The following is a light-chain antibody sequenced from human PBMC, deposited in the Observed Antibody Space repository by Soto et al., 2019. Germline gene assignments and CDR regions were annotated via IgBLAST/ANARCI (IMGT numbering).Light chain of an antibody. CDR2: EVS. CDR3: CSYAGSSTYV. Sequence: QSALTQPASVSGSPGQSITISCTGTSSDVGSYNFVSWYQQHPGKAPKVMIYEVSKRPSGVSNRFSGSKSGNTASLTISGLQAEDEADYYCCSYAGSSTYVFGTGTKVTVL. J-gene: IGLJ1*01. V-gene: IGLV2-23*02. CDR1: SSDVGSYNF.